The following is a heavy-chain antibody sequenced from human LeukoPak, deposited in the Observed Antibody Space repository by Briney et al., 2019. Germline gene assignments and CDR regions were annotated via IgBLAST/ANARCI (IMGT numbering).Heavy chain of an antibody. Sequence: PSETLSLTCTVSGTSISSHYWSWIRQPAGKGLEWIGRLYTSGSTKYNPSPKSRVSMSVDTSKNQFSLKLTSVTAADTAVYFCATGASLDYWGQGTLVTVSS. D-gene: IGHD1-14*01. CDR3: ATGASLDY. CDR2: LYTSGST. CDR1: GTSISSHY. J-gene: IGHJ4*02. V-gene: IGHV4-4*07.